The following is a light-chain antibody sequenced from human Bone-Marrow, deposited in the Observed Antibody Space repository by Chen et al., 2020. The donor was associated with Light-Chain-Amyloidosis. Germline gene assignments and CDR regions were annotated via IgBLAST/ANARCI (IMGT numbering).Light chain of an antibody. CDR3: QSYDTSLSGSV. V-gene: IGLV1-40*01. CDR2: GNG. Sequence: QSVLTQPPSVSGAPGQRVTIPCTGKSSNIGAGYDVHWYQQLPGAAPKLLIYGNGNRPSGVPERFSGFKSGTSASLAITGLLAEDEADYYCQSYDTSLSGSVFGGGTKLTVL. J-gene: IGLJ3*02. CDR1: SSNIGAGYD.